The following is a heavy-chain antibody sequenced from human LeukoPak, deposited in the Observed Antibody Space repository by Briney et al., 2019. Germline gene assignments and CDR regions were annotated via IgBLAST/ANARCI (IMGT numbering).Heavy chain of an antibody. CDR3: ARGVHRLTRPTTVTTGLDV. CDR2: IYYSGST. Sequence: PSETLSLTCTVSGGSISSSSYYWGWIRQPPGKGLEWIGSIYYSGSTYYNPSLKSRVTISVDTSKNQFSLKLRSVTAADTAVYYCARGVHRLTRPTTVTTGLDVWGHGTMVTVSS. J-gene: IGHJ3*01. CDR1: GGSISSSSYY. V-gene: IGHV4-39*01. D-gene: IGHD4-17*01.